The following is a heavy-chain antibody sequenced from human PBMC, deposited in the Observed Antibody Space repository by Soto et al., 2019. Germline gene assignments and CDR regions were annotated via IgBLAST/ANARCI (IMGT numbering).Heavy chain of an antibody. CDR3: ARASLMITFGGVIVLHAFDI. CDR2: IYYSGST. Sequence: PSETLSLTCTVSGGSISSYYWSWIRQPPGKGLEWIGYIYYSGSTNYNPSLKSRVTISVDTSKNQFSLKLSSVTAADTAVYYCARASLMITFGGVIVLHAFDIWGQGAMVTVSS. J-gene: IGHJ3*02. CDR1: GGSISSYY. V-gene: IGHV4-59*01. D-gene: IGHD3-16*02.